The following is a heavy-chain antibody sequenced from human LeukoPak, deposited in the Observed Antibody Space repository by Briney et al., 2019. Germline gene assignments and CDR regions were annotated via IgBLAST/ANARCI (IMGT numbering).Heavy chain of an antibody. V-gene: IGHV1-24*01. Sequence: APVKVSCKVSGYTLTELSMHWVRQAPGKGLEWMGGFDPEDGETIYAQKFQGRVAMTEDTSTDTAYMELSSLRSEDTAVYYCATRNWGWLRAFDIWGQGTMVTVSS. D-gene: IGHD7-27*01. CDR3: ATRNWGWLRAFDI. CDR2: FDPEDGET. J-gene: IGHJ3*02. CDR1: GYTLTELS.